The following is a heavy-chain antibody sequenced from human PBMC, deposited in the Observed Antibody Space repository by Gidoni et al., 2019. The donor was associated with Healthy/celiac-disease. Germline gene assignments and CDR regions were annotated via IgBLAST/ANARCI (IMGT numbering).Heavy chain of an antibody. Sequence: QVQPQQWGAGLLKPSETLSLTCAVYGGSVSGSYLSGICHPPGKGLEWIGEINRSGSTIYNPSLKSRVTISVDTPKNQFSLKLSSVAAADTAVYYCARGRRGGYCSGGSCYSNNPYDYYYYGMDVWGQGTTVTVSS. V-gene: IGHV4-34*01. J-gene: IGHJ6*02. CDR1: GGSVSGSY. CDR3: ARGRRGGYCSGGSCYSNNPYDYYYYGMDV. CDR2: INRSGST. D-gene: IGHD2-15*01.